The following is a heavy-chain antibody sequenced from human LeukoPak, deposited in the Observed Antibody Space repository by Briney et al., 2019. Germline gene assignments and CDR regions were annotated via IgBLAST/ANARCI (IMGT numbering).Heavy chain of an antibody. CDR2: VSGSGDTT. J-gene: IGHJ6*02. D-gene: IGHD5-12*01. Sequence: GGSLRLSRAASGIFFSSYGMSGVRQAPGKGLECLSIVSGSGDTTYYAESVKGRFAISRDNSKNILYLQMNSLRVDDTAIYYCAKDRGYDFSYGMDVWGQGTTVTVSS. CDR3: AKDRGYDFSYGMDV. V-gene: IGHV3-23*01. CDR1: GIFFSSYG.